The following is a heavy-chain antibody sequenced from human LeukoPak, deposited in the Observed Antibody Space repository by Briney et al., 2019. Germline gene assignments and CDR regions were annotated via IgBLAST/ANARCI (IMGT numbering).Heavy chain of an antibody. D-gene: IGHD3-10*01. J-gene: IGHJ4*02. V-gene: IGHV3-64*01. CDR2: ISSNGGST. Sequence: PGGSLRLSCAASGFTFSSYAMHWVRQAPGKGLEYVSAISSNGGSTYYANSVKGRFTISRDNSKNTLYLQMGSLRAEDMAVYYCARGQRGSGFDYWGQGTLVTVS. CDR3: ARGQRGSGFDY. CDR1: GFTFSSYA.